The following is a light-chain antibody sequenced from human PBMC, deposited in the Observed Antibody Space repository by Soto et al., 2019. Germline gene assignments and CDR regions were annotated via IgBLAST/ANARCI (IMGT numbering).Light chain of an antibody. CDR1: QSVTSF. CDR2: DVS. V-gene: IGKV3-11*01. J-gene: IGKJ4*01. CDR3: QQRSNWPLT. Sequence: EIVLTQSPVTLSLSPGERATLSCRASQSVTSFLAWYQQKPGQAPRLLIYDVSHRPTGIPARFSGSGSGTDFTLTISSLEPEDFAVYYCQQRSNWPLTFGGGTKVEIK.